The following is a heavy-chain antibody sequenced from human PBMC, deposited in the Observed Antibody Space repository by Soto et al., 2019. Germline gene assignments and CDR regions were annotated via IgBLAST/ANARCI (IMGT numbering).Heavy chain of an antibody. D-gene: IGHD5-18*01. J-gene: IGHJ4*02. CDR3: ARDRDTYGLTFFDY. Sequence: EVQLVESGGGLVQPGGSLRLSCSASGFTFSTYWMHWVRQAPGKGLVWVSRINTDGSTTTYADSVKGRFTISRDNAKITLYLQMNSLRAEDTAVYYCARDRDTYGLTFFDYWGQRTLVTVSS. CDR2: INTDGSTT. CDR1: GFTFSTYW. V-gene: IGHV3-74*01.